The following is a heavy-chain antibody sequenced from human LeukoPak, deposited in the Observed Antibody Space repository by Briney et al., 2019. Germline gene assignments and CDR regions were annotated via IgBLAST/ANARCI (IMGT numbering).Heavy chain of an antibody. CDR1: GGSFSGYY. CDR3: ARGRGRYYGMDV. CDR2: INHSGST. Sequence: SETLSLTCAVYGGSFSGYYWSWIRQPPGKGLEWIGEINHSGSTNYNPSLKSRVSTSVDTSKNQFSLKLSSVTAADTAVYYCARGRGRYYGMDVWSQGTTVTVTS. J-gene: IGHJ6*02. V-gene: IGHV4-34*01. D-gene: IGHD3-10*01.